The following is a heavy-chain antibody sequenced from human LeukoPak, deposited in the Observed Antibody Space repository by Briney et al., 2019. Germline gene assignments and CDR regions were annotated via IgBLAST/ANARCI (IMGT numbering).Heavy chain of an antibody. CDR3: AREYGSNPYYFDY. CDR1: GGTFSSYA. Sequence: SVKVSCKASGGTFSSYAISWVRQAPGQGLEWMGGIIPIFGTANYAQKFQGRVTITADESTSTAYMELSSLRSEDTAVYYCAREYGSNPYYFDYWGQGTLVTVSS. J-gene: IGHJ4*02. V-gene: IGHV1-69*13. CDR2: IIPIFGTA. D-gene: IGHD4-23*01.